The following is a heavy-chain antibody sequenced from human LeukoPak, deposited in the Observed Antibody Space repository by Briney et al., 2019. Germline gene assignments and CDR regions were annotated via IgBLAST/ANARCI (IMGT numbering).Heavy chain of an antibody. D-gene: IGHD1-26*01. CDR1: GFTFSSYW. CDR2: INGDGSTT. CDR3: ARVASGSWNWFDP. V-gene: IGHV3-74*01. J-gene: IGHJ5*02. Sequence: PGGSLRLSCAASGFTFSSYWMHWVRQAPGKGLVWVSRINGDGSTTTYADSVKGRFTISRDNAKNTAYLQMSSLRAEDTAVYYCARVASGSWNWFDPWGQGTLVTVSS.